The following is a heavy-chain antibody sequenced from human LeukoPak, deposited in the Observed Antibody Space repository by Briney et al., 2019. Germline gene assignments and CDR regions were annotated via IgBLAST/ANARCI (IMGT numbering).Heavy chain of an antibody. D-gene: IGHD6-13*01. Sequence: GASVKVSCKASGYTFTGYYMHWVRQAPGQGLEWMGWINPNSGGTNYAQKFQGWVTMTRDMSISTAYMELSRLRSDDTAVYYCARASQTARVGWQLVLSPANWFDPWGQGTLVTVSS. J-gene: IGHJ5*02. V-gene: IGHV1-2*04. CDR3: ARASQTARVGWQLVLSPANWFDP. CDR2: INPNSGGT. CDR1: GYTFTGYY.